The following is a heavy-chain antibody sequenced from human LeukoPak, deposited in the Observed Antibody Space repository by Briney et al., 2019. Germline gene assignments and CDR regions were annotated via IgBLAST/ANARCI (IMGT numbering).Heavy chain of an antibody. CDR1: GGSISSYY. D-gene: IGHD6-6*01. CDR2: IYYSGST. Sequence: SETLSLTCTVSGGSISSYYWSWIRQPPGKGLEWIGYIYYSGSTNYNPSLKSRVTISVDTSKNQFSLKLSSVTAADTAVYYCASVYSSSRYYFDYWGQGTLVTVSS. J-gene: IGHJ4*02. V-gene: IGHV4-59*01. CDR3: ASVYSSSRYYFDY.